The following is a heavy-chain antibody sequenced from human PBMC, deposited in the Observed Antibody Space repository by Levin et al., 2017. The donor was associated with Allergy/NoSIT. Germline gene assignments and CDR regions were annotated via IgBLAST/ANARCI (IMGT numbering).Heavy chain of an antibody. CDR2: ISYHGSHK. D-gene: IGHD3-9*01. V-gene: IGHV3-30-3*01. Sequence: GGSLRLSCAASGFTFLNYAMHWVRQAPGKGLEWVAVISYHGSHKYYADSVKGRFTISRDNSKNTLFLQMNSLRAEDTAVYYCARDIEAYDILNGYYGETLDYWGQGTLVTVSS. CDR1: GFTFLNYA. CDR3: ARDIEAYDILNGYYGETLDY. J-gene: IGHJ4*02.